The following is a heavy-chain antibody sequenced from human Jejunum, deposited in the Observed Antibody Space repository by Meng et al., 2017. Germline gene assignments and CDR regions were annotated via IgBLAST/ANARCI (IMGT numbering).Heavy chain of an antibody. V-gene: IGHV3-30*04. CDR1: GFIFSSYT. Sequence: VQLVESGGGVVQPGRSLRLSCAASGFIFSSYTMHWVRQAPGKGLEWVAVISHDERDKYYADSVKGRFTISRDISKNTLSLQMNSLTAEDTALYYCARQFEGLDYWGQGTLVTVSS. J-gene: IGHJ4*02. D-gene: IGHD3-9*01. CDR2: ISHDERDK. CDR3: ARQFEGLDY.